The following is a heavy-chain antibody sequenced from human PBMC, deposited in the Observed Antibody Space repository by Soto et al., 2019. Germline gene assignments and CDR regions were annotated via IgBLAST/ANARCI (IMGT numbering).Heavy chain of an antibody. Sequence: PSETLSLTCAVYGGSFSGYYWSWIRQPPGKGLEWIGEINHSGSTNYNPSLKSRVTISVDTSKNQFSLKLSSVTAADTAVYYCARAKRATVTTMRWFDPWGQGTLVTVSS. V-gene: IGHV4-34*01. CDR2: INHSGST. D-gene: IGHD4-17*01. CDR1: GGSFSGYY. J-gene: IGHJ5*02. CDR3: ARAKRATVTTMRWFDP.